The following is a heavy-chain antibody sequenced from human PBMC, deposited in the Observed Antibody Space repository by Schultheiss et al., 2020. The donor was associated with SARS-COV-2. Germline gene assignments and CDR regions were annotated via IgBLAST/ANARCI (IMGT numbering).Heavy chain of an antibody. CDR2: IYWDDDK. V-gene: IGHV2-5*02. J-gene: IGHJ5*02. Sequence: SGPTLVKPTQTLTLTCTVSGFSLSNARMGVGWIRQPPGKALEWLALIYWDDDKRYSPSLKNRLTITKDTSKNQVVLTMTNMDPMDTATYYCAHRPAVTNKDWFDPWGQGTLVTVSS. D-gene: IGHD4-17*01. CDR1: GFSLSNARMG. CDR3: AHRPAVTNKDWFDP.